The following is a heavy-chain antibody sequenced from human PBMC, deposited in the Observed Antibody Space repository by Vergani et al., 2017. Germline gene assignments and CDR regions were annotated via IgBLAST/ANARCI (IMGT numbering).Heavy chain of an antibody. CDR1: GFTFSDYY. D-gene: IGHD2-2*01. V-gene: IGHV3-11*01. Sequence: QVQLVESGGGLVKPGGSLRLSCAASGFTFSDYYMSWIRQAPGKGLEWVSYISSSGSTIYYADSVKGRFTISRDDSKNTLYLQMNSLKTEDTAVYYCTTDKVVVPAANFWGQGILVTVSS. CDR3: TTDKVVVPAANF. J-gene: IGHJ4*02. CDR2: ISSSGSTI.